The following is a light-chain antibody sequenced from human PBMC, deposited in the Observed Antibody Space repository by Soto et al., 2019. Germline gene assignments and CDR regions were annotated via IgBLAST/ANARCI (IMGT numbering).Light chain of an antibody. CDR1: QGISNY. CDR2: AAS. Sequence: DIQMTQSPSSLSSSVGDRVAITCRASQGISNYLAWYQQKPGKVPKLLIYAASTLQSGVPSRFSGSGSGTDVTITISILQPEDVATYYCQQYNSAPFTFGPGTKVDIK. V-gene: IGKV1-27*01. J-gene: IGKJ3*01. CDR3: QQYNSAPFT.